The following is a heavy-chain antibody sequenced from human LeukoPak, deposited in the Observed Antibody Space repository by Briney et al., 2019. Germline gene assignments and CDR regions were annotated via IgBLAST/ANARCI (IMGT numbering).Heavy chain of an antibody. Sequence: GASVKVSCKASGYTFTSYGISWVRQAPGQGLEWMGWISAYNGNTNYAQKLQGRVTMTTDTSTSTAYMELRSLRSDDTAVYYCARSDRYYGSGSYYMPFDYWGQGTLVTVSS. CDR2: ISAYNGNT. V-gene: IGHV1-18*01. D-gene: IGHD3-10*01. CDR3: ARSDRYYGSGSYYMPFDY. J-gene: IGHJ4*02. CDR1: GYTFTSYG.